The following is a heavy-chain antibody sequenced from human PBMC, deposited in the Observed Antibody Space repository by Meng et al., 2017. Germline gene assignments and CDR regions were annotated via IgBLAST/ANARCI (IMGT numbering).Heavy chain of an antibody. CDR3: ARVSRACSGGSCYPRFDY. V-gene: IGHV4-4*02. D-gene: IGHD2-15*01. CDR1: GGSISSSNW. Sequence: ELPVPAPGLWRPSGTLSLPCAGSGGSISSSNWWSWVRQPPGKGLEWIGEIYHSGRTNYNPSLKSRVTISVDKSKNQFSLKLSSVTAADTAVYYCARVSRACSGGSCYPRFDYWGQGTLVTVSS. CDR2: IYHSGRT. J-gene: IGHJ4*02.